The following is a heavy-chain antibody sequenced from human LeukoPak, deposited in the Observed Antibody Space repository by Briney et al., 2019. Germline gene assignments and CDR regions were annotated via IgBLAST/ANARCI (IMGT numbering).Heavy chain of an antibody. Sequence: GGSLRLSCAASGFTFSSYSMNWVRQAPGKGLEWVSSISSSSSYIYYADSVKGRFTISRDNAKNSLYLQMNSLRAEDTAVYYCARVSSSTIYMDVWGKGTTVTVSS. V-gene: IGHV3-21*01. CDR1: GFTFSSYS. CDR2: ISSSSSYI. D-gene: IGHD2-2*01. J-gene: IGHJ6*03. CDR3: ARVSSSTIYMDV.